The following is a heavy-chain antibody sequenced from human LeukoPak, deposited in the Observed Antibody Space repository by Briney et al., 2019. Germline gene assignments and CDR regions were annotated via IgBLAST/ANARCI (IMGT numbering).Heavy chain of an antibody. CDR3: AREGSGWYGAGVYYYMDV. V-gene: IGHV1-2*06. D-gene: IGHD6-19*01. CDR1: GYTFTGYY. Sequence: ASVKVSCKASGYTFTGYYMHWVRQAPGQGLEWMGRINPNSGGTNYAQKFQGRVTMTRDTSISTAYMELSRLRSDDTAVYCCAREGSGWYGAGVYYYMDVWGKGTTVTVSS. J-gene: IGHJ6*03. CDR2: INPNSGGT.